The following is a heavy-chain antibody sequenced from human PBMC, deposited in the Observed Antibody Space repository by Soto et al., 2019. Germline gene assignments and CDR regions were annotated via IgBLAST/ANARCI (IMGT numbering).Heavy chain of an antibody. D-gene: IGHD4-17*01. V-gene: IGHV3-74*01. CDR2: INSDGSAT. CDR3: VRGGAYGDYRFEY. J-gene: IGHJ4*02. CDR1: GFNFSIYW. Sequence: EVQLVESGGGLVQPGGSLRLSCAASGFNFSIYWMHWVRQAPGKGLVWVSRINSDGSATYYADSVKGRFTISRDNAKNTLYMQMHSLRAEDTAVYYCVRGGAYGDYRFEYWGQGTPVTVSS.